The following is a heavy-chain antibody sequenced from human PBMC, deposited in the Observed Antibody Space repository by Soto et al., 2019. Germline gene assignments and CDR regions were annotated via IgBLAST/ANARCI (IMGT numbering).Heavy chain of an antibody. D-gene: IGHD2-15*01. Sequence: ASVKVSFKASGYTFASYGISWVRQAPGQGLEWMGWISAYNGNTNYAQKLQGRVTMTTDTSTSTAYMELRSLRSDDTAVYYCARDNCSGGSCYLDYWGQGTLVTV. CDR3: ARDNCSGGSCYLDY. J-gene: IGHJ4*02. CDR1: GYTFASYG. CDR2: ISAYNGNT. V-gene: IGHV1-18*01.